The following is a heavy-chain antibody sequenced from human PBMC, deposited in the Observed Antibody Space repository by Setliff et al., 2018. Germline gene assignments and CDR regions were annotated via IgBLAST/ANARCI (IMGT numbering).Heavy chain of an antibody. CDR1: RFTFSSYA. V-gene: IGHV3-23*01. CDR3: AKYPSNSVYNYFDP. D-gene: IGHD1-7*01. J-gene: IGHJ5*02. CDR2: ISGSGGAT. Sequence: PGGSLRLSCAASRFTFSSYAMTWVRQAPGKGLEWVSGISGSGGATYYAASVKGRFSISRDNSKNTLSLQMNSLRAEDTAIYYCAKYPSNSVYNYFDPWGQGTLVTVSS.